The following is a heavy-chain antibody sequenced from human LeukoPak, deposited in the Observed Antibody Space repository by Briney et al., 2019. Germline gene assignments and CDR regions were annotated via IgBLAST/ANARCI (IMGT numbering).Heavy chain of an antibody. CDR2: IKEDGSEK. CDR3: ARDSSGYQ. Sequence: GGSRRLSCAASGFTFSTYWMSWVRQAPGKGLEWVANIKEDGSEKYYGDSVKGRFTISRDNAKNSLYLQMNSLRAEDTAVYYCARDSSGYQWGQGTLVTVSS. CDR1: GFTFSTYW. V-gene: IGHV3-7*01. D-gene: IGHD3-22*01. J-gene: IGHJ4*02.